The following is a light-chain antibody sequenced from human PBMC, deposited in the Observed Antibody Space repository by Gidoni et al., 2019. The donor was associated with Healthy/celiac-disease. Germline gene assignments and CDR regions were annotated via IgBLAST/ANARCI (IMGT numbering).Light chain of an antibody. J-gene: IGKJ1*01. Sequence: EMVLTQSPGTLSLSPGERATLSCRASQSVSSNYLAWYQQKPGQPPRLLISGAYSRATGIPDRFSGSGSGTDFPLTISRLAPEDSAVYYCQQYGSPPWTFGQXTQVEIK. V-gene: IGKV3-20*01. CDR2: GAY. CDR1: QSVSSNY. CDR3: QQYGSPPWT.